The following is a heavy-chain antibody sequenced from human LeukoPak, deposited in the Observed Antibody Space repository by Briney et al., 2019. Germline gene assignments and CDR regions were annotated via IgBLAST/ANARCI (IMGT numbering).Heavy chain of an antibody. Sequence: SQTLSLTCTVSGGSISSGDYYWRWIRQPPGKGLEWIGYIYYSGSTYYNPSLKGRVTISVDTSKNQFSLKLSSVTAADTAVYYCARVGSSWDLVFDYWGQGTLVTVSS. V-gene: IGHV4-30-4*01. D-gene: IGHD6-13*01. CDR1: GGSISSGDYY. CDR3: ARVGSSWDLVFDY. J-gene: IGHJ4*02. CDR2: IYYSGST.